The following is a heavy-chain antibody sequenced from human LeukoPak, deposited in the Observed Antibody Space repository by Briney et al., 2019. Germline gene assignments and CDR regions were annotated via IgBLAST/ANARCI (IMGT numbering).Heavy chain of an antibody. CDR1: GFTFSRYW. CDR2: TKQDGSEK. Sequence: PGGSLRLSCAACGFTFSRYWMSWARQDPGKGLEWVANTKQDGSEKNYVDSVKGRFTISRDNAKNSLYLQMNSLRAEDTAVYYCASTFGLGAFWGQGTLVNVSS. D-gene: IGHD3/OR15-3a*01. J-gene: IGHJ4*02. CDR3: ASTFGLGAF. V-gene: IGHV3-7*05.